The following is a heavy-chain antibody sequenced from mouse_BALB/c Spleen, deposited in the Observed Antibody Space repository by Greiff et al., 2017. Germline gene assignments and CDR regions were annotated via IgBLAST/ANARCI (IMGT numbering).Heavy chain of an antibody. J-gene: IGHJ3*01. D-gene: IGHD2-14*01. CDR1: GFSLTSYG. Sequence: QVQLKESGPGLVAPSQSLSITCTVSGFSLTSYGVHWVRQPPGKGLEWLGVIWAGGSTNYNSALMSRLSISKDNSKSQVFLKMNSLQTDDTAMYYCARGTEDRYPLFAYWGQGTLVTVSA. CDR2: IWAGGST. V-gene: IGHV2-9*02. CDR3: ARGTEDRYPLFAY.